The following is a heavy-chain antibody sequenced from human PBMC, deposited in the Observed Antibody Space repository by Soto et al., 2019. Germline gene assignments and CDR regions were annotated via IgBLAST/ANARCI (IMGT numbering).Heavy chain of an antibody. J-gene: IGHJ6*04. V-gene: IGHV3-23*01. Sequence: GGSQLHSSAASGCKFSGYAMRWASKYQGKGLEWISGIGDSGGSTYYADSVKGRFTIFRENSKNTLYLQMNSLRVEDTAVYFCAKWGNDWGYYYYAMNVWGEGITVTVSS. CDR1: GCKFSGYA. CDR2: IGDSGGST. D-gene: IGHD7-27*01. CDR3: AKWGNDWGYYYYAMNV.